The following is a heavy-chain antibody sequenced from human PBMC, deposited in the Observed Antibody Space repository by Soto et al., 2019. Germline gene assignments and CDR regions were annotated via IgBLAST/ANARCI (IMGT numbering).Heavy chain of an antibody. V-gene: IGHV4-34*01. CDR1: NGSFIGYY. D-gene: IGHD3-22*01. CDR3: ARSAILEIAYES. Sequence: SLTCVVYNGSFIGYYWSWIRQPPGKGLEWIGEINHSGSTNYNPSLKSRVTLSVDTSKKQFSLKLTSLTAADTAVYYCARSAILEIAYESWGQGNLVSVSS. CDR2: INHSGST. J-gene: IGHJ5*02.